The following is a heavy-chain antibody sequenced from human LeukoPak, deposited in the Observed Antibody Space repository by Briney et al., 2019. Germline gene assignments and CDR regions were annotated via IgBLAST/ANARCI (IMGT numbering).Heavy chain of an antibody. Sequence: SVKVSCKASGGTFSSYAISWVRQAPGQGLEWMGGIIPIFGTANYAQKFQGRVTITADESTSTAYMELSSLRSEDTAVYYCARPTLTGDQLDYWGQGTLVTVPS. CDR3: ARPTLTGDQLDY. V-gene: IGHV1-69*13. CDR1: GGTFSSYA. J-gene: IGHJ4*02. D-gene: IGHD7-27*01. CDR2: IIPIFGTA.